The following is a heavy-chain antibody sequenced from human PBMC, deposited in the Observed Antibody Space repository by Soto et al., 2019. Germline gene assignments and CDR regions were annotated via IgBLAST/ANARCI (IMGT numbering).Heavy chain of an antibody. CDR1: GYSFTTSA. J-gene: IGHJ5*02. CDR3: ARSSSGGNGFDP. CDR2: INAANGYP. V-gene: IGHV1-3*01. Sequence: QVQLLQSGAEVKKPGASVKVSCKASGYSFTTSAIHWVRQAPGQRFEWMGWINAANGYPKYSQKLQGRITISSETSSSTAYNKLNSLTSEDTSVYYCARSSSGGNGFDPWGQGPLVTVSS. D-gene: IGHD3-10*01.